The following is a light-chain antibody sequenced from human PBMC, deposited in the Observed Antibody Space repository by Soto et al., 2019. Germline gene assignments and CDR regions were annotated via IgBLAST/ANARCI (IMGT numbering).Light chain of an antibody. Sequence: DIQMTQSPSTLSASVGDKVTITCRASQSMSSWLAWYQQKPGKAPKLLIYKASILESGVPSRFSGSGSGTEFTLTISSLQPDDVAAYYCQQYQSYSHFGQGKKVEIK. V-gene: IGKV1-5*03. CDR1: QSMSSW. J-gene: IGKJ1*01. CDR3: QQYQSYSH. CDR2: KAS.